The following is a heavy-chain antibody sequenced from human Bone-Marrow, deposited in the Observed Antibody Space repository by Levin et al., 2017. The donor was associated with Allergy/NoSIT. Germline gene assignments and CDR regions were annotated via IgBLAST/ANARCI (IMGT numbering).Heavy chain of an antibody. J-gene: IGHJ4*02. CDR3: ARTLGYCSGDGCYYYFDY. CDR1: PSSLRRAFH. V-gene: IGHV4-38-2*01. Sequence: LSLPCAVSPSSLRRAFHWGWIRQPPGKGLEWIGSIDQSGNTYYNPSLKSRVTISVDTSKNQFSLRLTSVTAADTAVYYCARTLGYCSGDGCYYYFDYWGQGTLVTVSS. CDR2: IDQSGNT. D-gene: IGHD2-15*01.